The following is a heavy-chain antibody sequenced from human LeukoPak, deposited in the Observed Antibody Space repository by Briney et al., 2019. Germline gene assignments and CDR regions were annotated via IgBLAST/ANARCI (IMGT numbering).Heavy chain of an antibody. Sequence: GASVKVSCKASGYTFTSYGISWVRQAPGQGLEWMGWISAYNGNTNYAQKLQGRVTMTTDTSTSTAYMELRSLRSDDTAAYYCARENFFVGENWFDPWGQGTLVTVSS. V-gene: IGHV1-18*01. D-gene: IGHD3-16*01. CDR3: ARENFFVGENWFDP. CDR1: GYTFTSYG. J-gene: IGHJ5*02. CDR2: ISAYNGNT.